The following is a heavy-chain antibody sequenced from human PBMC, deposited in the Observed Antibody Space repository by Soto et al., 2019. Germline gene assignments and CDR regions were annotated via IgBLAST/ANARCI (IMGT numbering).Heavy chain of an antibody. CDR2: IYHSGST. CDR1: GGSISSGGYS. J-gene: IGHJ4*02. D-gene: IGHD1-26*01. V-gene: IGHV4-30-2*01. CDR3: ARDRVGAKWDYFDY. Sequence: PSETLSLTCAVSGGSISSGGYSWSWIRQPPGKGLEWIGYIYHSGSTYYNPSLKSRVTISVDRSKNQFSLKLSSVTAADTAVYYCARDRVGAKWDYFDYWGQGTLVTVPQ.